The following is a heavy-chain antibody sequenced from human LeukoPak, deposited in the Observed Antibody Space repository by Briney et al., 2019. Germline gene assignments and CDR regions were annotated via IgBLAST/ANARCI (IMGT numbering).Heavy chain of an antibody. CDR1: GFTLSSYG. D-gene: IGHD1-1*01. CDR3: AKLRDWMWFDP. CDR2: ISGSGGST. V-gene: IGHV3-23*01. J-gene: IGHJ5*02. Sequence: GGSLRPSCAASGFTLSSYGMSWVRQAPGKGLEWVSAISGSGGSTYYADSVKGRFTISRDNSKNTLYLQMNSLRAEDTAVYYCAKLRDWMWFDPWGQGTLVTVSS.